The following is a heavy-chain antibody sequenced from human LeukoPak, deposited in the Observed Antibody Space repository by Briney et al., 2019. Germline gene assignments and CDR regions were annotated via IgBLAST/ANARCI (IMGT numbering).Heavy chain of an antibody. CDR3: ARDQDRMGQLAHFRTDAFDI. CDR1: GGTFSSYA. CDR2: IIPIFGTA. V-gene: IGHV1-69*05. J-gene: IGHJ3*02. D-gene: IGHD6-13*01. Sequence: GASVKVSCKASGGTFSSYAISWVRQAPGQGLEWMGGIIPIFGTANYAQKFQGRVTITRDTSASTAYMELSSLRSEDTAVYYCARDQDRMGQLAHFRTDAFDIWGQGTMVTVSS.